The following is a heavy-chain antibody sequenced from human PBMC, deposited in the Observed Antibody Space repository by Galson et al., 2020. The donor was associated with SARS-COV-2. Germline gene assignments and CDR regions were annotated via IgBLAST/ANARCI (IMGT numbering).Heavy chain of an antibody. CDR3: GRGDFVWGSYRQYIDQ. Sequence: GGSLRLSCAASGFTFSYYAMTWVRQTPGKGLEWVSGISGSGSNTYYAESVKGRFTISRDDSKSTIFLQMSSPRAEDTAVYYCGRGDFVWGSYRQYIDQWGQGTLVTVSS. D-gene: IGHD3-16*02. V-gene: IGHV3-23*01. CDR1: GFTFSYYA. CDR2: ISGSGSNT. J-gene: IGHJ4*02.